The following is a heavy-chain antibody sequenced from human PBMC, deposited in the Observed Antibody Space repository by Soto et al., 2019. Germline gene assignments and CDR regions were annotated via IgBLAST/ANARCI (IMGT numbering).Heavy chain of an antibody. J-gene: IGHJ5*02. CDR3: ARVVPGAEAWFGP. Sequence: QVQLVQSGGEVKRPGASVKVSCKTSGYTFSNYGITWVRQAPGPPLEWLGWISLYSDGTNYAQKFRGRVSMTTDTSTTTAYMELRSLRSDDTAVYYCARVVPGAEAWFGPWGQGTLVTVSS. CDR1: GYTFSNYG. D-gene: IGHD2-2*01. CDR2: ISLYSDGT. V-gene: IGHV1-18*01.